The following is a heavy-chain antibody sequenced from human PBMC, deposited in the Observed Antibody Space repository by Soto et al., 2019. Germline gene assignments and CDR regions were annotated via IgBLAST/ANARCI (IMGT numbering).Heavy chain of an antibody. V-gene: IGHV3-23*01. CDR2: ISGSGGST. CDR3: AKTLVSDYYDSSGYYYIHDY. Sequence: GGSLRLSCAASGFTFSSYAMSWVRQAPGKGLEWVSAISGSGGSTYYADSVKGRFTISRDNSKNTLYLQMNSLRAEDTAVYYCAKTLVSDYYDSSGYYYIHDYWGQGTLVTVSS. CDR1: GFTFSSYA. D-gene: IGHD3-22*01. J-gene: IGHJ4*02.